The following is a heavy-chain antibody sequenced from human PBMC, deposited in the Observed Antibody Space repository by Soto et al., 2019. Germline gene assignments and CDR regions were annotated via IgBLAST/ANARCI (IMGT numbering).Heavy chain of an antibody. CDR2: INPNSGGT. CDR3: AREKGAYRVVRHIRALDV. D-gene: IGHD3-22*01. V-gene: IGHV1-2*04. CDR1: GYTFIDYY. J-gene: IGHJ6*02. Sequence: GASVKVSCKASGYTFIDYYLHWVRQAPGQGLEWMGWINPNSGGTNYAQKFQDWVTLTRDTSINTAYLELSRLRSDDTAVYYCAREKGAYRVVRHIRALDVWGQGTAVTVSS.